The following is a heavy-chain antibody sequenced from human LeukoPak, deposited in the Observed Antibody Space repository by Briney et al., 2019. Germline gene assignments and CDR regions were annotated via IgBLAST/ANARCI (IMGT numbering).Heavy chain of an antibody. CDR2: ISGGGDTT. J-gene: IGHJ5*02. Sequence: GGSLRLSCAASGFSFSSYAMSWVRQAPGKGLEWVSTISGGGDTTYYADSVKGRFTISRDNSKSTLYMQMNSLRAEDTAVYYCAKGKAGGLVDLFDPWGQGTLVTVSS. CDR3: AKGKAGGLVDLFDP. CDR1: GFSFSSYA. V-gene: IGHV3-23*01. D-gene: IGHD3/OR15-3a*01.